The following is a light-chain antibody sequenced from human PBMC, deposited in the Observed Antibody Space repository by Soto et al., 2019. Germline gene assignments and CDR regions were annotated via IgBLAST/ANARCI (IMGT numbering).Light chain of an antibody. V-gene: IGKV4-1*01. Sequence: DIVMTQSPDSLAVSLGERAAINCKSSQSVLFTSNNKSYLAWYRQKPGQPPKLLISWASSRESGVPDRFSGGGSGTDFTLTINSLQAEDVAVYYCQQYYSTPTFGQGTKVDIK. CDR3: QQYYSTPT. CDR2: WAS. CDR1: QSVLFTSNNKSY. J-gene: IGKJ1*01.